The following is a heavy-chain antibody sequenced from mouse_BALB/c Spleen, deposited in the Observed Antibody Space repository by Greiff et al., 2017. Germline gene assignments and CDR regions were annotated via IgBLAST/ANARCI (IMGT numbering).Heavy chain of an antibody. J-gene: IGHJ4*01. D-gene: IGHD1-1*01. Sequence: QVQLQQSGAELVKPGASVKMSCKASGYTFTSYNMHWVKQTPGQGLEWIGAIYPGNGDTSYNQKFKGKATLTADKSSSTAYMQLSSLTSEDSAVYYCARDYYGSSYAMDYWGQGTSVTVSS. CDR1: GYTFTSYN. CDR2: IYPGNGDT. V-gene: IGHV1-12*01. CDR3: ARDYYGSSYAMDY.